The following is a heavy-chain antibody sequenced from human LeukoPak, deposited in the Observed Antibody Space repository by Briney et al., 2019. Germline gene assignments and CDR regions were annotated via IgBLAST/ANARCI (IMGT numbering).Heavy chain of an antibody. D-gene: IGHD1-26*01. CDR1: GFTLSDYW. J-gene: IGHJ5*02. Sequence: PGGSLRLSCAASGFTLSDYWMNWVRQAPRKGLEWVANIKQDGSEKKYVDSVKGRFTISRDNSKNTLYLQMNSLRAEDTAVYYCAKDREVGAIGWFDPWGQGTLVTVSS. CDR2: IKQDGSEK. CDR3: AKDREVGAIGWFDP. V-gene: IGHV3-7*03.